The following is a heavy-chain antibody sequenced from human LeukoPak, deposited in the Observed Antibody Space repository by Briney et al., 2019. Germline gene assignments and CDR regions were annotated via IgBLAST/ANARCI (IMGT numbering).Heavy chain of an antibody. J-gene: IGHJ6*02. CDR3: ARAPTYYYYGMDV. CDR2: ISSSGSTI. CDR1: GFTFSSHE. Sequence: PGGSLRLSCAASGFTFSSHEMNWVRQAPGKGLEWVSYISSSGSTIYYADSVKGRFTISRDNAKNSLYLQMNSLRAEDTAVYYCARAPTYYYYGMDVWGQGTTVTVSS. V-gene: IGHV3-48*03.